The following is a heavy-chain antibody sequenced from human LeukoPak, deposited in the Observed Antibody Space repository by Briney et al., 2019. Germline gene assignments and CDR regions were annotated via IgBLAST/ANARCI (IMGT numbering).Heavy chain of an antibody. CDR2: IYYSGST. Sequence: SETLSLTCTVSGGSISSGDYYWSWIRQPPGKGLEWIGYIYYSGSTYYNPSLKSRVTISVDTSKNQFSLKLSSVTAADTAVYYCARELRYDNSDSGAFWGQGTVVTVSS. D-gene: IGHD3-22*01. CDR3: ARELRYDNSDSGAF. V-gene: IGHV4-30-4*08. CDR1: GGSISSGDYY. J-gene: IGHJ3*01.